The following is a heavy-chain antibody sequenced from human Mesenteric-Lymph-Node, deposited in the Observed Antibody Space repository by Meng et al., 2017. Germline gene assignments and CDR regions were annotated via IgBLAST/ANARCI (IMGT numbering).Heavy chain of an antibody. CDR3: ARLNGGYHTGFDY. Sequence: GESLKISCAASGFTFSSYWMSWVRQAPGKGLEWVANIKQDGSEKYYVDSVKGRFTISRDNAKNSLYLQMNSLRAEDTAVYYCARLNGGYHTGFDYWGQGTLVTVSS. V-gene: IGHV3-7*01. CDR2: IKQDGSEK. CDR1: GFTFSSYW. J-gene: IGHJ4*02. D-gene: IGHD4-17*01.